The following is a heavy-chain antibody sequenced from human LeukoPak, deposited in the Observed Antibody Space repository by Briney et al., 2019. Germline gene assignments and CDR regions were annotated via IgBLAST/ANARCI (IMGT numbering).Heavy chain of an antibody. CDR3: ARHGTNGPFDY. Sequence: PSETLSLTCTVSGGSISSYYWSWIRQPAGKGLEWIGRIYTSGSTNYNPSLKSRVTISVDTSKNQFSLKLNSVTAADTAVYYCARHGTNGPFDYWGQGTLVTVSS. CDR2: IYTSGST. V-gene: IGHV4-4*07. D-gene: IGHD1-1*01. CDR1: GGSISSYY. J-gene: IGHJ4*02.